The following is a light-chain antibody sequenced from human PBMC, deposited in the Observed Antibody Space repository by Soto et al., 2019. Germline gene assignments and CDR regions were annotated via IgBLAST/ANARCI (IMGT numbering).Light chain of an antibody. CDR3: QQYGSSGT. Sequence: EIVLTQSPGPLCLSPGERATLSCGASQSVSNNYLAWCQQKPGQAPRLLIYGASNRATGIPDRFSGSGSGTDFTITISRLEPEDSAVYYCQQYGSSGTFGQGTKVDIK. CDR2: GAS. J-gene: IGKJ1*01. V-gene: IGKV3-20*01. CDR1: QSVSNNY.